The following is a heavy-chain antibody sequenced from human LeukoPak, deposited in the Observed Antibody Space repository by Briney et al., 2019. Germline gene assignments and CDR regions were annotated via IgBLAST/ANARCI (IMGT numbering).Heavy chain of an antibody. J-gene: IGHJ5*02. CDR1: GYTFTSYG. V-gene: IGHV1-18*01. D-gene: IGHD4-17*01. Sequence: ASVKVSCKASGYTFTSYGISWVRQAPGQGLEWMGWISAYNGNTNYAQKLQGRVTMTTDTSTSTAYMELRSLRSDDTAVYYCARVLGQYDYGDINWFDPWGQGTLVTVSS. CDR2: ISAYNGNT. CDR3: ARVLGQYDYGDINWFDP.